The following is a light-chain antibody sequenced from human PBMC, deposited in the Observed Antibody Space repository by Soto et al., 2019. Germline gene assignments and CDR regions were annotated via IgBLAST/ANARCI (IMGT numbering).Light chain of an antibody. J-gene: IGKJ3*01. CDR2: AAS. CDR1: QDIRDY. Sequence: DIQITQSPSSLSASVGDRVTITCRASQDIRDYLVWYQQRPGKVPSLLIYAASTLQSGVPSRFSGSGFGTDFTLTISSLQSEDVATYYCQKYGGAPYTFGPGTKVDLK. V-gene: IGKV1-27*01. CDR3: QKYGGAPYT.